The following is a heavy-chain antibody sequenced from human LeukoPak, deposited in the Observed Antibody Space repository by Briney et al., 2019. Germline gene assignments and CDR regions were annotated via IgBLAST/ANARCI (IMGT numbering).Heavy chain of an antibody. CDR2: IYYSGST. CDR3: ASGGWNFDY. CDR1: GGSISSYY. V-gene: IGHV4-59*08. D-gene: IGHD6-19*01. J-gene: IGHJ4*02. Sequence: SETLSLTCTVSGGSISSYYWSWIRQPPGKGLEWIGYIYYSGSTNYNPSLKSRVTISVDTSKNQFSLKLSSVTAADTAVYYCASGGWNFDYWGQGTLVTVSS.